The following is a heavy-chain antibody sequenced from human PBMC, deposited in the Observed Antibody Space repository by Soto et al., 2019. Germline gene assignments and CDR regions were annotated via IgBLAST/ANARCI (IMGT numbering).Heavy chain of an antibody. D-gene: IGHD2-15*01. CDR2: IIPIFGTA. J-gene: IGHJ6*02. CDR1: GGTFSSYA. Sequence: GASVKVSCKASGGTFSSYAISWVRQAPGQGLEWMGGIIPIFGTANYAQKFQGRVTITADKSTSTAYMELSSLRSEDTAVYYCARGSVRYCSGGSGSTYYYGMDVWGQGTTVTVSS. CDR3: ARGSVRYCSGGSGSTYYYGMDV. V-gene: IGHV1-69*06.